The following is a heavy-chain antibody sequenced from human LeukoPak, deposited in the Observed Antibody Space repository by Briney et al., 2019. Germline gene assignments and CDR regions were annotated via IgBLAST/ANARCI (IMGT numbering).Heavy chain of an antibody. D-gene: IGHD3-3*01. V-gene: IGHV1-18*01. J-gene: IGHJ4*02. Sequence: ASVKVSCKTSGYTFTDFGMSWVRQAPGHGLEWMGWISAYSGDTNYAHNLQGRVTMTTDTSTSTAYMELRSLRSDDTAMYYCARGRPSDFWGQGTLVTVSS. CDR3: ARGRPSDF. CDR1: GYTFTDFG. CDR2: ISAYSGDT.